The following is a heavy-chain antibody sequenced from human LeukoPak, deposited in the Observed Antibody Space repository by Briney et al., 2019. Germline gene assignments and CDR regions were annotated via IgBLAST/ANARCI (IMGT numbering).Heavy chain of an antibody. CDR3: ARIPGGYYYAMDV. D-gene: IGHD3-16*01. J-gene: IGHJ6*02. CDR2: ISSRSSNI. CDR1: GFTFSSYS. V-gene: IGHV3-48*02. Sequence: GGSLRLSCATSGFTFSSYSMNWVRQAPGKGLEWVSYISSRSSNIYYADSVKGRFTISRDNAKNSLYLQMNSLRDEDTAVYYCARIPGGYYYAMDVWGQGTTVTVSS.